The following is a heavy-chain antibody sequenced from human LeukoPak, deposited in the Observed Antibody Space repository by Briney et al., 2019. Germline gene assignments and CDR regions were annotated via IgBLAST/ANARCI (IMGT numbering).Heavy chain of an antibody. CDR3: ARDAAYNWNRGYGMDV. CDR1: GGSFSGYH. J-gene: IGHJ6*02. CDR2: IDHSGST. Sequence: SETLSLTCAVYGGSFSGYHWNWIRQPPGKGLEWIGEIDHSGSTNYNPSLKSRVTISVDTSKNQFSLKLSSVTAADTAVYYCARDAAYNWNRGYGMDVWGQGTTVTVSS. V-gene: IGHV4-34*01. D-gene: IGHD1-20*01.